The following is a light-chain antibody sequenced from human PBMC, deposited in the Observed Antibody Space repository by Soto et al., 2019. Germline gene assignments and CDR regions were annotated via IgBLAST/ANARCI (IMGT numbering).Light chain of an antibody. J-gene: IGKJ2*01. CDR2: GAS. CDR1: QSVGSY. V-gene: IGKV3-11*01. Sequence: DIVLTQSPATLSLSPGERATLSCRASQSVGSYLAWFQHKPGQAPRLLIYGASNGATDIPGRFSGGGSGTDFTLTISSLESGDSAVYYCQQRDKWPRTFGQGTKLEIK. CDR3: QQRDKWPRT.